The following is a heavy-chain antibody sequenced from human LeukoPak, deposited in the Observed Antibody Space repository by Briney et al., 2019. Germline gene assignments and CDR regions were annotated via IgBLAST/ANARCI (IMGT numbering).Heavy chain of an antibody. D-gene: IGHD1-26*01. V-gene: IGHV1-18*01. Sequence: GPVKVSCKASGYTFTSYGISWVRQAPGQGLEWMGWISAYNGNTNYAQKLQGRVTMTTDTSTSTAYMELRSLRSDDTAVYYCARNQYSGSYSPRDGMDVWGKGTTVTVSS. J-gene: IGHJ6*04. CDR2: ISAYNGNT. CDR1: GYTFTSYG. CDR3: ARNQYSGSYSPRDGMDV.